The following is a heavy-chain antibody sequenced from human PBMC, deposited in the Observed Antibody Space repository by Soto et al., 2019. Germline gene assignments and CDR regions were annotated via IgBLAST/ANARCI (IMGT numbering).Heavy chain of an antibody. CDR3: ARDNYYYDSSGHNGNWFDP. D-gene: IGHD3-22*01. CDR1: GFTFSSYA. CDR2: ISYDGSNK. J-gene: IGHJ5*02. V-gene: IGHV3-30-3*01. Sequence: GSLRLSCAASGFTFSSYAMHWVRQAPGKGLEWVAVISYDGSNKYYADSVKGRFTISRDNSKNTLYLQMNSLRAEDTAVYYCARDNYYYDSSGHNGNWFDPWGQGTLVTVSS.